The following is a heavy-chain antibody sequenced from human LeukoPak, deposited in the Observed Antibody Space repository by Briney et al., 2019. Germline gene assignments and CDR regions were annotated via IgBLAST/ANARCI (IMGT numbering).Heavy chain of an antibody. V-gene: IGHV1-18*04. D-gene: IGHD3-10*01. CDR3: ARGPLITMVRGVIISEFDY. J-gene: IGHJ4*02. CDR2: ISAYNGNT. Sequence: GASVKVSCKASGYTFTGYYMHWVRQAPEQGLEWMGWISAYNGNTNYAQKLQGRVTMTTDTSTSTAYMELRSLRSDDTAVYYCARGPLITMVRGVIISEFDYWGQGTLVTVSS. CDR1: GYTFTGYY.